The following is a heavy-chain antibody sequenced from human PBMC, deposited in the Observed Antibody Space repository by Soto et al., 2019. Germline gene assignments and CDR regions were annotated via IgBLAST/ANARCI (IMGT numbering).Heavy chain of an antibody. D-gene: IGHD3-22*01. CDR3: ARDPYYYDSSGYDTYWYFDL. Sequence: QVQLVQSGAEVKKPGASVKVSCKASGYTFTSYYMHWVRQAPGQGLEWMGIINPSGGSTSYAQKFQGRVTITRDTSTSTVYMELSSLRSEDTAVYYCARDPYYYDSSGYDTYWYFDLWGRGTLVTVSS. CDR2: INPSGGST. J-gene: IGHJ2*01. CDR1: GYTFTSYY. V-gene: IGHV1-46*01.